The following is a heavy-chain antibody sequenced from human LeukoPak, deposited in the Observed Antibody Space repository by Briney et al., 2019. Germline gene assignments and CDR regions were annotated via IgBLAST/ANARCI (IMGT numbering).Heavy chain of an antibody. Sequence: PGGSLRLSCAASGFTFSSYGMHWVRQAPGKGLEWVAVISYDGSNKYYADSVKGRFTISRDNSKNTLYLQMNSLRAEDTAVYYCARSSGQTNVWWIWGQGTMVTVSS. CDR3: ARSSGQTNVWWI. J-gene: IGHJ3*02. V-gene: IGHV3-30*03. D-gene: IGHD4/OR15-4a*01. CDR2: ISYDGSNK. CDR1: GFTFSSYG.